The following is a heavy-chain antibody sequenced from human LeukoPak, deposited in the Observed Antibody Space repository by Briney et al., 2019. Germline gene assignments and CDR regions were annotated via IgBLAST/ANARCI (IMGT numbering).Heavy chain of an antibody. CDR3: ATTRGYSYGDGLDV. D-gene: IGHD5-18*01. CDR1: GYTFTGYY. Sequence: ASVKVSCKASGYTFTGYYMHWVRQAPGQGLEWMGWINPNSGGTNYAQDFHGRVTMTRDTSISTAYMELSRLRSDDTAVYYCATTRGYSYGDGLDVWGQGTTVTVSS. CDR2: INPNSGGT. V-gene: IGHV1-2*02. J-gene: IGHJ6*02.